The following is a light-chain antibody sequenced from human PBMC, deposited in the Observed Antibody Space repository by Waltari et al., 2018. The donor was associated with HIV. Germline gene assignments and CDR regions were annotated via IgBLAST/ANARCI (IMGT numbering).Light chain of an antibody. J-gene: IGKJ4*01. CDR3: QQSHSTPLT. V-gene: IGKV1-39*01. CDR2: AAS. Sequence: DIQMTQSPSSLSASVGDRVTITCLASQSISNYLNWYQQKPGKAPKLLIYAASSLQSGVPSRFSGSGSGTDFTLTISSLQPEDFASYYCQQSHSTPLTFGGGTKVEIK. CDR1: QSISNY.